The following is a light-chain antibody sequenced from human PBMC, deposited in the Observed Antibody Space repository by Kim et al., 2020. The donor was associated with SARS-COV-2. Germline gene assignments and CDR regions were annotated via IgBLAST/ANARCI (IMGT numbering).Light chain of an antibody. CDR2: DVS. CDR1: GSDVGGNNY. Sequence: GRSLTPAFDGAGSDVGGNNYVSWYKPHPGNAPKLMIYDVSDRPAGVSNRFSGSQSGNTASLTISGRQAEEEADYYCSSYTNGSTLVLGGGTQLTVL. J-gene: IGLJ2*01. CDR3: SSYTNGSTLV. V-gene: IGLV2-14*03.